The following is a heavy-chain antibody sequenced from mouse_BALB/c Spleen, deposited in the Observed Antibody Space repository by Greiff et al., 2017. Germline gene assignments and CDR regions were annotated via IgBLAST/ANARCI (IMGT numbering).Heavy chain of an antibody. J-gene: IGHJ2*01. CDR3: TRVSNYYGSSYVDY. V-gene: IGHV5-6-4*01. CDR1: GFTFSSYT. Sequence: EVHLVESGGGLVKPGGSLKLSCAASGFTFSSYTMSWVRQTPEKRLEWVATISSGGSYTYYPDSVKGRFTISRDNAKNTLYLQMSSLKSEDTAMYYCTRVSNYYGSSYVDYWGQGTTLTVSS. CDR2: ISSGGSYT. D-gene: IGHD1-1*01.